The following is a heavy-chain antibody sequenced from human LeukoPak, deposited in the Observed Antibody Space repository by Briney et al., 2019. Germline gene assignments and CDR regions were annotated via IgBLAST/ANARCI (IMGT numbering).Heavy chain of an antibody. CDR3: ASGYCSGGSCQSFDY. Sequence: GGSLRLSCAASGFTFSSYAMHWVRQAPGKGLEWVAVISYDGSNKYYADSVKGRFTISRDNSKNTLYLQMNSLRAEDTAVYYCASGYCSGGSCQSFDYWAREPWSPSPQ. CDR1: GFTFSSYA. D-gene: IGHD2-15*01. J-gene: IGHJ4*02. CDR2: ISYDGSNK. V-gene: IGHV3-30*04.